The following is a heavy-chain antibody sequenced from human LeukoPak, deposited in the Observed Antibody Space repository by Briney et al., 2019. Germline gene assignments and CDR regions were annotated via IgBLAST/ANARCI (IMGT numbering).Heavy chain of an antibody. Sequence: GGSLRLSCAASGFTFSDYYMSWIRQAPAKGLEWVSYISSSGSTIYYADSVKGRFTISRDNAKNSLYLQMNSLRAEDTAVYYCARALDRGSYAIDYWGQGTLVTASS. D-gene: IGHD1-26*01. V-gene: IGHV3-11*01. CDR3: ARALDRGSYAIDY. J-gene: IGHJ4*02. CDR2: ISSSGSTI. CDR1: GFTFSDYY.